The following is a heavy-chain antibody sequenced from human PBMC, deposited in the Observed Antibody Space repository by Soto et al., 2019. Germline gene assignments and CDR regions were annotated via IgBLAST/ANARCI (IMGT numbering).Heavy chain of an antibody. CDR3: VKDWGREYLDS. V-gene: IGHV3-33*06. J-gene: IGHJ4*02. CDR1: GFSFRKYG. Sequence: QVQLVESGGGVVQPGRSLRLSCAASGFSFRKYGMHWVRQAPGTGLEWVAVIWYDGSDTYYADSVKGRFTISRDNSKNTLYLQMNDLRAEDTAMYYCVKDWGREYLDSWGQGTLVTVSS. CDR2: IWYDGSDT. D-gene: IGHD7-27*01.